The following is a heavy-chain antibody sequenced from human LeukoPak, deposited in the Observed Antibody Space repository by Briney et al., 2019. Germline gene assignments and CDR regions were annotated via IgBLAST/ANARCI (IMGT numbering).Heavy chain of an antibody. J-gene: IGHJ4*02. CDR2: INPNSGGT. Sequence: GASVKVSCKASGYTFTGYYMHWVRQAPGQGLEWMGWINPNSGGTNYAQKFQGRVTMTRDTSISTAYMELSRLRSDDTAVYYCAREGSGYSYGYNYWGQGTLVTVSS. CDR1: GYTFTGYY. CDR3: AREGSGYSYGYNY. V-gene: IGHV1-2*02. D-gene: IGHD5-18*01.